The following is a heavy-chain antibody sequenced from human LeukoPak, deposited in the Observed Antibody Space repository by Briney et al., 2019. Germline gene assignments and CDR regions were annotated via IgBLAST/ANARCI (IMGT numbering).Heavy chain of an antibody. CDR3: AKDEDPYNVDTSFDY. D-gene: IGHD5-18*01. CDR1: GFTFSSYA. Sequence: PGVSLRLSCAASGFTFSSYAMSWVRQAPGKGLEWVSAISSSGGSTYYADSVKGRFTISRDNYKNTLYLQMNSLRAEDTAVYYCAKDEDPYNVDTSFDYWGQGTLVTVSS. CDR2: ISSSGGST. J-gene: IGHJ4*02. V-gene: IGHV3-23*01.